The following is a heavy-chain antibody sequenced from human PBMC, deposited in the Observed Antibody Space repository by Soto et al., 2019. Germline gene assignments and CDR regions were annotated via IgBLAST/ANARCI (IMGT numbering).Heavy chain of an antibody. CDR3: WNGKAGVRYYYGMDV. Sequence: QVQRVESGGGVVQPGTSLRLSCVVSGLTFRDSGMHWVRQAPGKGLEWVAVISFDGSERHYRDSVKGRFTISIYNSRNILYLQMNSLRGEDSAGYYCWNGKAGVRYYYGMDVWGRGSTVTVSS. D-gene: IGHD1-1*01. CDR1: GLTFRDSG. V-gene: IGHV3-30*03. CDR2: ISFDGSER. J-gene: IGHJ6*02.